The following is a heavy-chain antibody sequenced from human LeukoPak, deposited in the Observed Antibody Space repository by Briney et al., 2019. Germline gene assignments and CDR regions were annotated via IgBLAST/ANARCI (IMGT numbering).Heavy chain of an antibody. Sequence: SETLSLTCTVSGGSISSYYWSWIRQPPGKGLEWIGYIYYSGSTNYNPSLKSRVTISVDTSKNQFSLKLSSVTAADTAVYYCARSGGSYYFDYWGQGTLVTVSS. D-gene: IGHD1-26*01. CDR3: ARSGGSYYFDY. V-gene: IGHV4-59*08. CDR1: GGSISSYY. J-gene: IGHJ4*02. CDR2: IYYSGST.